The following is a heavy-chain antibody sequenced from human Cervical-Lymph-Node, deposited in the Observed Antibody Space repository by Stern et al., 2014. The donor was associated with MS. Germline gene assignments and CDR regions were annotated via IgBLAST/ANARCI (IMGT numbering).Heavy chain of an antibody. D-gene: IGHD1-14*01. Sequence: VQLLESGAEVQKPGSSVKVSCKASGDSSNTDAIHWVRQAPGKGLEWMGGIIPVFGTPVYAQRFKGRVSIAADESTATDYMELSSLRSDDTAVYYCARGASSAAWYKHAVDVWGQGTTVTVSS. CDR2: IIPVFGTP. CDR3: ARGASSAAWYKHAVDV. J-gene: IGHJ6*02. CDR1: GDSSNTDA. V-gene: IGHV1-69*01.